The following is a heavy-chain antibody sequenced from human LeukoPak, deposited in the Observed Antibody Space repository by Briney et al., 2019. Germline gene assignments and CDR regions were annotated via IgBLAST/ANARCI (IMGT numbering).Heavy chain of an antibody. Sequence: PEASVKVSCKASGYTFTGYYMHWVRQAPGQGLEWMGWINPNSGGTNYAQRFQGRVTMTRDTTISTAYMELSRLRSDDTAVYYCARDLFGDPGGYWGQGTLVTVSS. CDR2: INPNSGGT. V-gene: IGHV1-2*02. D-gene: IGHD3-10*02. CDR3: ARDLFGDPGGY. J-gene: IGHJ4*02. CDR1: GYTFTGYY.